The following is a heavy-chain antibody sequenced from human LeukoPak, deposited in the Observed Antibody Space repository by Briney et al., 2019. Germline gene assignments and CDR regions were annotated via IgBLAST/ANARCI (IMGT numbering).Heavy chain of an antibody. V-gene: IGHV1-2*02. Sequence: ASVKVSCKASGYTFTGYYMNWVRQAPGQGLERLGWINPNSGDTKYPQKFRGRATMTRDTSINTAYMELNRVTSDDTAVYYCARGGEDSTGDWGNWFDPWGQGTLVTVSS. J-gene: IGHJ5*02. CDR3: ARGGEDSTGDWGNWFDP. D-gene: IGHD3-10*01. CDR2: INPNSGDT. CDR1: GYTFTGYY.